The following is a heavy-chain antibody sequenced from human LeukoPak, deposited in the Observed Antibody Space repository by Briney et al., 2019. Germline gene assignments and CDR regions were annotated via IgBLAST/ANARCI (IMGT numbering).Heavy chain of an antibody. J-gene: IGHJ4*02. CDR1: GFSFSDYS. Sequence: PGGSLRLSCAASGFSFSDYSMTWVRQAPGKALEWVSSISGNSFHIFYADSVKGRFTISRDNAYKSLYLQMNSLRAEDTAVYYCARDDDYYDSSGYYHYWGQGTLVTVSS. D-gene: IGHD3-22*01. CDR2: ISGNSFHI. CDR3: ARDDDYYDSSGYYHY. V-gene: IGHV3-21*04.